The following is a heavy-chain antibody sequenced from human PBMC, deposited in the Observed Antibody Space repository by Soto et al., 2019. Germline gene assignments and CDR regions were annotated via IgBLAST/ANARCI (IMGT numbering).Heavy chain of an antibody. V-gene: IGHV6-1*01. J-gene: IGHJ6*02. CDR2: TYYRSKWYN. CDR1: GDSVSSNSAA. CDR3: AREGYYDFWSGYYGMDV. D-gene: IGHD3-3*01. Sequence: SQTLSLTCVISGDSVSSNSAAWNWIRQSPSRGLEWLGRTYYRSKWYNDYAVSVKSRITINPDTSKNQFSLQLNSVTPEDTAVYYCAREGYYDFWSGYYGMDVWGQGTKVTVS.